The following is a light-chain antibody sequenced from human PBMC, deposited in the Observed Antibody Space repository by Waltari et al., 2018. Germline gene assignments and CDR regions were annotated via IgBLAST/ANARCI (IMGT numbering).Light chain of an antibody. CDR2: KTS. CDR3: QRYKTSFRT. CDR1: QHISPW. J-gene: IGKJ1*01. V-gene: IGKV1-5*03. Sequence: DIQMTQSPSTLSASVGDRVTLTCRASQHISPWFAWHQQKPGKAPRLLIYKTSTLESGVPSRFSGSGSGTEFTLTISSLQPEDFATYYCQRYKTSFRTFGQGTRVEIK.